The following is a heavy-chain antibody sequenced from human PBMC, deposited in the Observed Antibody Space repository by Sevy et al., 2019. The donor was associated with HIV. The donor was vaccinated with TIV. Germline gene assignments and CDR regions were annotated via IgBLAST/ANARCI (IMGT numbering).Heavy chain of an antibody. J-gene: IGHJ4*02. D-gene: IGHD3-22*01. V-gene: IGHV3-23*01. Sequence: GGSLRLSCVASEFRLSNYAMNWVRQAPGKGLEWVSGISGSGGSSYYADSVKGRFTISRDNSKNTLYLQMNSLGAEDTAMYYCAKDLYYDNSLFDYWGQGIMVTVSS. CDR3: AKDLYYDNSLFDY. CDR2: ISGSGGSS. CDR1: EFRLSNYA.